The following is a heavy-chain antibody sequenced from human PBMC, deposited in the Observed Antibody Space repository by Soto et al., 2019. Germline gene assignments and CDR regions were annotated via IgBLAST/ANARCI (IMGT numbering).Heavy chain of an antibody. CDR2: VSHSGST. D-gene: IGHD5-18*01. CDR3: AREYTYGSNFFDC. Sequence: QVRLQESGPGLVKPSQTLSLTCTVSGGSISSAAYYWSWIRQHTGKGLEWIGYVSHSGSTYYKPSIKSLVIISVDTSKNQFSLSLTSVTAADTAVYYCAREYTYGSNFFDCWGQGALVTVSS. J-gene: IGHJ4*02. CDR1: GGSISSAAYY. V-gene: IGHV4-31*01.